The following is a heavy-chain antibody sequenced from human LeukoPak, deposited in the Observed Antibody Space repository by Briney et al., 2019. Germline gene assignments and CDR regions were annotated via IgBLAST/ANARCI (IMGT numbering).Heavy chain of an antibody. CDR3: AKDGGDDFGDLGYYYGLDV. J-gene: IGHJ6*02. CDR1: GFSFRSHG. CDR2: VSYDGSNK. D-gene: IGHD4-17*01. Sequence: GGSLRLSCAASGFSFRSHGMHWVRQAPGKGLEWVAVVSYDGSNKYFADSVKGRFTISRDNSKNTLHLQMNSLRPEDTAVYYCAKDGGDDFGDLGYYYGLDVWGQGTTVTVSS. V-gene: IGHV3-30*18.